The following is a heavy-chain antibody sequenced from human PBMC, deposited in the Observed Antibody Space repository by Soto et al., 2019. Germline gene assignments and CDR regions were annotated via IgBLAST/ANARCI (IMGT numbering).Heavy chain of an antibody. Sequence: QVQLQESGPGLVKPSETLSLTCTVSGGSISSYYWSWIRQPPGKGLEWIGYIYYSGSTNYNPSLKSRVTISVDTSTNQFSLKLSSVTAADTAVYYCASMGCDYYYYCMDVSGQGTTVTVSS. D-gene: IGHD2-21*01. CDR1: GGSISSYY. J-gene: IGHJ6*02. CDR2: IYYSGST. CDR3: ASMGCDYYYYCMDV. V-gene: IGHV4-59*01.